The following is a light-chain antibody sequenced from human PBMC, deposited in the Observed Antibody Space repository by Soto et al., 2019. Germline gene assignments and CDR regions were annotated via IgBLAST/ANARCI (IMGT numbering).Light chain of an antibody. CDR2: GAS. Sequence: EIVLTQSPGTLSLSPGERVTLSCRASQSVTNNYLTWYRQKPGQAPRLLIYGASIRATGIPDRFSGSGSGTDFTLTISRLEPEDFAVYYCQQYGSSPQAFGGGTKVESK. CDR3: QQYGSSPQA. J-gene: IGKJ4*01. V-gene: IGKV3-20*01. CDR1: QSVTNNY.